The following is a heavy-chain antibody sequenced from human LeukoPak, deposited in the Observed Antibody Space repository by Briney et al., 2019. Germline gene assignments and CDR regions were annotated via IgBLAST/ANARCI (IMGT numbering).Heavy chain of an antibody. CDR2: LSYDGSSQ. CDR3: ATHSGQTPSNAFDI. D-gene: IGHD6-19*01. CDR1: GFTFNNYA. V-gene: IGHV3-30-3*01. J-gene: IGHJ3*02. Sequence: GGSLRLSCAASGFTFNNYAMHWVRQAPGKGLEWVAVLSYDGSSQYYIDSVKGRFTISRDSSKNTLYLQMGSLQAEDTAVYYCATHSGQTPSNAFDIWGQGTMVTVSS.